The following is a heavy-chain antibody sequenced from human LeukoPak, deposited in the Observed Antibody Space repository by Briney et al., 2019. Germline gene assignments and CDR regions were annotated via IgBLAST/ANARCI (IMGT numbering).Heavy chain of an antibody. D-gene: IGHD2-2*01. CDR1: GGTFSSYA. CDR3: ARDRVVVVPAAGFDP. CDR2: IIPIIGIA. V-gene: IGHV1-69*04. J-gene: IGHJ5*02. Sequence: SVKVSCKASGGTFSSYAISWVRQAPGQGLEWMGRIIPIIGIANYAQKFQGRVTITADKSTSTAYMELSSLRSEDTAVYYCARDRVVVVPAAGFDPWGQGTLVTVSS.